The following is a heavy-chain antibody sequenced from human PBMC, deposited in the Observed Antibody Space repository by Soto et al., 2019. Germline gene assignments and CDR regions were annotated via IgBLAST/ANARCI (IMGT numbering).Heavy chain of an antibody. CDR3: ARRYGVYFDY. CDR1: GVSISSYY. Sequence: PSETLSLTCTVSGVSISSYYCSWIRQPPGKRPEWIGYIYYSGSTNYNPSLKSRVTISVDTSKNQFSLKLSSVTAADTAVYYCARRYGVYFDYWGQGTLVTVSS. CDR2: IYYSGST. D-gene: IGHD4-17*01. J-gene: IGHJ4*02. V-gene: IGHV4-59*08.